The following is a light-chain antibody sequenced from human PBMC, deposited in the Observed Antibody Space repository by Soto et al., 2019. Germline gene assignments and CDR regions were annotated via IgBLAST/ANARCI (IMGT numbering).Light chain of an antibody. Sequence: QSVLTQPASVSGSPGQSITISCSGTSSDIGGYDFVSWYQQHPGNAPKLLLHDVANRPSGVSNRFSGSKSGTTASLTISGLQAEDEAEYFCSSYTSSSTVYVFGAGTKVTVL. CDR2: DVA. CDR3: SSYTSSSTVYV. CDR1: SSDIGGYDF. V-gene: IGLV2-14*03. J-gene: IGLJ1*01.